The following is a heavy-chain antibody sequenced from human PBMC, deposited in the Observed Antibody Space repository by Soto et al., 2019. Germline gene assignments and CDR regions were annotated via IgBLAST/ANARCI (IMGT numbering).Heavy chain of an antibody. Sequence: PGGSLRLSCAASGFTFDDYAMHWVRQAPGKGLEWVSGINWNSDSMAYADSVKGRFTISRDNVKNSLYLQMNSLRAEDTALYYCTKGSLYYKRGNVAFDYWGQGTLVTVSS. V-gene: IGHV3-9*01. CDR3: TKGSLYYKRGNVAFDY. CDR2: INWNSDSM. J-gene: IGHJ4*02. CDR1: GFTFDDYA. D-gene: IGHD3-10*01.